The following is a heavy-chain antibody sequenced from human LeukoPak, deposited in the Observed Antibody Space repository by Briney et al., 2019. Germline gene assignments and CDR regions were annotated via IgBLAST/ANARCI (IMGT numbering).Heavy chain of an antibody. CDR2: INHSGST. V-gene: IGHV4-34*01. CDR3: ARLKGYYYGSGRLDY. CDR1: GGSFSGYY. D-gene: IGHD3-10*01. Sequence: PSETLSLTCAVYGGSFSGYYWSWLRQPPGKGLEWVGEINHSGSTNYNPSLKSRVTISVETSKKQFALKQSSVTAADTAVYYCARLKGYYYGSGRLDYWGQGTLVTVSS. J-gene: IGHJ4*02.